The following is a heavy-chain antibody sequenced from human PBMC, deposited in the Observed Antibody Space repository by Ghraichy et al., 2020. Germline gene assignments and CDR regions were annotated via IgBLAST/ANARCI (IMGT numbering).Heavy chain of an antibody. CDR2: IIPIFGTA. Sequence: SVKVSCKASGGTFSSYAISWVRQAPGQGLEWIGGIIPIFGTANYAQKFQGRVTITTDESTSTAYMELSSLRSEDTAVYYCASRVGDRLLSEYWYFDLWGRGTLVTVSS. CDR3: ASRVGDRLLSEYWYFDL. J-gene: IGHJ2*01. D-gene: IGHD4-17*01. CDR1: GGTFSSYA. V-gene: IGHV1-69*05.